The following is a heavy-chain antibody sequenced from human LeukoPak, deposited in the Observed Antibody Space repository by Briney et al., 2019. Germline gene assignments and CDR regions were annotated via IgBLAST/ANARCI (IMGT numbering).Heavy chain of an antibody. CDR1: GGSFSGYY. Sequence: SETLSLTCAVYGGSFSGYYWSWIRQPPGKRLEWIGEINHSGSTNYNPSLKSRVTISVDTSKNQFSLKLSSMTASDTAVYYCARVTDSGSYYFDYWGQGTLVTVSS. J-gene: IGHJ4*02. V-gene: IGHV4-34*01. CDR3: ARVTDSGSYYFDY. CDR2: INHSGST. D-gene: IGHD1-26*01.